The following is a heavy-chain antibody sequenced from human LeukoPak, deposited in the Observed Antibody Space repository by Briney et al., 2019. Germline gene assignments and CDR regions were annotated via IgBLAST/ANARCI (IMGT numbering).Heavy chain of an antibody. D-gene: IGHD2-8*01. CDR1: GYTLTELS. CDR3: ARGMGLYYYYMDV. CDR2: FDPEDGET. J-gene: IGHJ6*03. Sequence: GASVKVSCKVSGYTLTELSMHWVRQAPGKGLEWMGGFDPEDGETIYAQKFQGRVTITRNTSISTAYMELSSLRSEDTAVYYCARGMGLYYYYMDVWGKGTTVTVSS. V-gene: IGHV1-24*01.